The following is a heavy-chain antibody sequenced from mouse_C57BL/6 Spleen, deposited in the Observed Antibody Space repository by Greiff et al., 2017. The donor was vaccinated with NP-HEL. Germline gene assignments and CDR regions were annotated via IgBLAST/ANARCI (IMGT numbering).Heavy chain of an antibody. V-gene: IGHV1-81*01. J-gene: IGHJ4*01. D-gene: IGHD2-2*01. Sequence: QVQLQQSGAELARPGASVKLSCKASGYTFTSSGISWVKQRTGQGLEWIGEIYPRSGNTYYNEKFKGKATLTADKSSSKAYMELRSLTSEDSAVYFCAREGDGYDRGAMDYWGQGTSVTVSS. CDR2: IYPRSGNT. CDR1: GYTFTSSG. CDR3: AREGDGYDRGAMDY.